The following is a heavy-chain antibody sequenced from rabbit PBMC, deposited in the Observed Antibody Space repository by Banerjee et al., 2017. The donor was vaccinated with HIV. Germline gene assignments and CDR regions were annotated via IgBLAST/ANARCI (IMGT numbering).Heavy chain of an antibody. Sequence: QEQLEESGGDLVKPGASLTLTCTASGLDFSSSYYMCWVRPAPGKGLEWIACINTGSGGTSYASWAKGRFTISKTSSTTVTLQMTSLTAADTAAYFCARGDGAYAGYDGLWGPGTLVTVS. J-gene: IGHJ4*01. CDR3: ARGDGAYAGYDGL. V-gene: IGHV1S45*01. D-gene: IGHD7-1*01. CDR1: GLDFSSSYY. CDR2: INTGSGGT.